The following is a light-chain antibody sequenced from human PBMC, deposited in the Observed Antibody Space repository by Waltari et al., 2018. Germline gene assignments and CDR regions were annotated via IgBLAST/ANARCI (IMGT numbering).Light chain of an antibody. V-gene: IGKV1-39*01. Sequence: DIRMTQSPSSLSASVGDRVTITCRASQAINTYLNWYQQQPGKAPKLLIYAASRLHRGVPSRFSGSGSGTDFTLTIRRLQPEDFATYYCQQSYFTPRGNFGPGTRVDL. CDR1: QAINTY. CDR2: AAS. CDR3: QQSYFTPRGN. J-gene: IGKJ3*01.